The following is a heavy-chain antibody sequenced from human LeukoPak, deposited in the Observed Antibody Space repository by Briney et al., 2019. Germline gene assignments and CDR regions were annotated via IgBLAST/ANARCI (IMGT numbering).Heavy chain of an antibody. CDR1: GGSISSSSYY. Sequence: SETLSLTCTVSGGSISSSSYYWGWIRQPPGKGLEWIGSIYYSGSTYYNPSLKSRVTISVDTSKNQFSLKLSSVTAADTAVYYCAREDYGDYVFHAFDIWGQGTMVTVSS. CDR3: AREDYGDYVFHAFDI. D-gene: IGHD4-17*01. J-gene: IGHJ3*02. CDR2: IYYSGST. V-gene: IGHV4-39*07.